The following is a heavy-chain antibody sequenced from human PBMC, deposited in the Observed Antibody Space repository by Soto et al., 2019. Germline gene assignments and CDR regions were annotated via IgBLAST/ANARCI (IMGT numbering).Heavy chain of an antibody. CDR2: VNPNSGAT. V-gene: IGHV1-2*02. D-gene: IGHD2-2*01. CDR3: ARDLVPAAISFYGMDV. J-gene: IGHJ6*02. CDR1: GYTFTDYY. Sequence: ASVKVSCKASGYTFTDYYIHWVRQAPGQGLEWMGWVNPNSGATNYAQKFQGRVTMTRDTSISTAYMELSRLRSDDTAVYYCARDLVPAAISFYGMDVWGQGTTVTVSS.